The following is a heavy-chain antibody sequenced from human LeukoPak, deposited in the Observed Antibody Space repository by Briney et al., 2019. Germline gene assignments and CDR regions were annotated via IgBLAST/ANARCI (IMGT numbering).Heavy chain of an antibody. V-gene: IGHV3-9*01. Sequence: GGSLRLSCAVSVFTFDDYAMHWVRHAPGRGLEWVSDISWNSGSRGYADSVRGRFTISRDNAKNSLYLQMNSLGAEDTALYYCAISGSYWSYYFDYWGQGTLVTVSS. CDR1: VFTFDDYA. D-gene: IGHD1-26*01. CDR3: AISGSYWSYYFDY. CDR2: ISWNSGSR. J-gene: IGHJ4*02.